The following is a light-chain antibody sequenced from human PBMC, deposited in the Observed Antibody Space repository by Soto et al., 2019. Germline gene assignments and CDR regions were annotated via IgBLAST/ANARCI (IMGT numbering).Light chain of an antibody. CDR3: QVWDSSTVV. J-gene: IGLJ2*01. CDR2: RDS. CDR1: NIGSKN. Sequence: SYELTQPLSVSVALGQTASITCGGNNIGSKNVHWYQQRPGQAPVLVIYRDSNRPSGIPERFSGSNSGNTATLTISRAQAGDEADYYCQVWDSSTVVFGGGTKVTVL. V-gene: IGLV3-9*01.